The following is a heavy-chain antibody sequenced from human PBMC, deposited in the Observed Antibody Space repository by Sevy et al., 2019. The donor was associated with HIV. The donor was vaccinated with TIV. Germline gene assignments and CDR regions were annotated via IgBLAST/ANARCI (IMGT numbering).Heavy chain of an antibody. CDR1: GFTFSNAW. CDR2: IKSKTDGGTR. Sequence: GGSLRLSCVASGFTFSNAWMSWVRQAPGKGLEWVGGIKSKTDGGTRDFAAPVKGRFAIARDDSKNTLSLQMDSLKTEDTALYYCTAGVGTSHFDYWGQGILVTVSS. V-gene: IGHV3-15*01. CDR3: TAGVGTSHFDY. J-gene: IGHJ4*02. D-gene: IGHD1-26*01.